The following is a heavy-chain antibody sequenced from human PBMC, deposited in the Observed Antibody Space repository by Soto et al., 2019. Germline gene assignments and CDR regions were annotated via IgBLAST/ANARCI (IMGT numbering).Heavy chain of an antibody. CDR1: GYSIRRGYY. CDR2: VYRIGRT. V-gene: IGHV4-38-2*02. CDR3: ARDRGVRFWRIDY. D-gene: IGHD3-3*01. J-gene: IGHJ4*02. Sequence: RSETLSLTFACSGYSIRRGYYLLWIGPPPGKGREGIGNVYRIGRTYNNPSLNNRVCISVDTSNNQFSLQLNSLTAARRAVYYCARDRGVRFWRIDYWGQGTLVTVSS.